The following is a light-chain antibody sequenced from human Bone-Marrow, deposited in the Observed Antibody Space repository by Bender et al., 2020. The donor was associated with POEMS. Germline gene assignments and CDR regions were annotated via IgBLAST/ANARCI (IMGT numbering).Light chain of an antibody. Sequence: SYELTQPPSVSVSPGQTATITCSGEKLGEEYACWYQQKPGQSPVVVIYQDTKRPSGIPERFSGSTSGNTASLTISWTQTMDEADYYCRSWGSNTDVFGGGAKLTVL. CDR1: KLGEEY. CDR3: RSWGSNTDV. V-gene: IGLV3-1*01. CDR2: QDT. J-gene: IGLJ2*01.